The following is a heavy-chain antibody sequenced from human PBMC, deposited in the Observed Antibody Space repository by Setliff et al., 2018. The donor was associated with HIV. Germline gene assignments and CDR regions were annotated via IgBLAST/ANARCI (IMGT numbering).Heavy chain of an antibody. CDR3: TTGTRLVD. Sequence: ETLSLTCAVSGGSISSNWRSWVRQSPGKGLEWVGRIKSKTDGETEDYAAPVKGRFTISRDDSRSTLYLQMNSLKIEDTAVYYCTTGTRLVDWGQGALVTVSS. CDR2: IKSKTDGETE. CDR1: GGSISSNW. V-gene: IGHV3-15*01. D-gene: IGHD2-21*01. J-gene: IGHJ4*02.